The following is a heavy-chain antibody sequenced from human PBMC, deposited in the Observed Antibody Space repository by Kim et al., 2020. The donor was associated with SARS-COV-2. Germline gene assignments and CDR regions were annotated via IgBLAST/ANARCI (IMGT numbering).Heavy chain of an antibody. J-gene: IGHJ4*02. V-gene: IGHV4-59*01. D-gene: IGHD6-13*01. CDR3: ASSPRSPLHSSSFPFDY. CDR1: GGSISSYY. Sequence: SETLSLTCTVSGGSISSYYWSWIRQPPGKGLEWIGYIYYSGSTNYNPSLKSRVTISVDTSKNQFSLKLSSVTAADTDVYYCASSPRSPLHSSSFPFDYWGQGTLVTVSS. CDR2: IYYSGST.